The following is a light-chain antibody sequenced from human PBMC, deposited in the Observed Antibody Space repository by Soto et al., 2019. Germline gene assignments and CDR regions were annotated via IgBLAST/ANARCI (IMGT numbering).Light chain of an antibody. CDR1: QTIRSW. V-gene: IGKV1-5*01. CDR2: DAS. J-gene: IGKJ2*01. CDR3: QHYNGY. Sequence: DMPMTQSPTTLSASVGDRVTITCRASQTIRSWLAWYQQKPGKAPKVLIYDASTLESGVPSRFRGSGFGTEFTLTISSLQPDDFATYYCQHYNGYFGQGTKLEIK.